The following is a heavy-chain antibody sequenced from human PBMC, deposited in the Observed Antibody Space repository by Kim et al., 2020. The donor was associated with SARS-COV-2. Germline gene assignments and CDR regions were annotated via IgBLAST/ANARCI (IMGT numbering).Heavy chain of an antibody. CDR1: GGSISSYY. Sequence: SETLSLTCTVSGGSISSYYWSWIRQPPGKGLEWIGYIYYSGSTNYNPSLKSRVTISVDTSKNQFSLKLSSVTAADTAVYYCARAGSTSPRGVNWFDPWGQGTLVTVSS. V-gene: IGHV4-59*01. CDR3: ARAGSTSPRGVNWFDP. J-gene: IGHJ5*02. CDR2: IYYSGST. D-gene: IGHD2-2*01.